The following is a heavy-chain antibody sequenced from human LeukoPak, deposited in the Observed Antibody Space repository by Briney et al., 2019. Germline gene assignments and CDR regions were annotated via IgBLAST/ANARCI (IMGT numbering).Heavy chain of an antibody. Sequence: PGGSLRLSCAACGFTFRSYSMNWIRQAPGKGPEWVSSLSSSTSYIYYADSVKGRFTISKDNAKNSLYLQMNSLRAEDTAVYYCARAGGSTVSHSDYWGQGTLVTVSS. J-gene: IGHJ4*02. D-gene: IGHD4-17*01. V-gene: IGHV3-21*01. CDR3: ARAGGSTVSHSDY. CDR2: LSSSTSYI. CDR1: GFTFRSYS.